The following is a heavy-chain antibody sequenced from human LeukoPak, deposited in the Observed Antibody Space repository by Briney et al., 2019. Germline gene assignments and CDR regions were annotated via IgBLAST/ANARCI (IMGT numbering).Heavy chain of an antibody. J-gene: IGHJ4*02. Sequence: PSETLSLTCTVSGGSISSGSYYWSWIRQPAGKGLEWIGRIYTSGSTNYNPSLKSRVTISVDTSKNQFSLKLSSVTAADTAVYYCARHAVAGTMRLDYWGQGTLVTVSS. CDR3: ARHAVAGTMRLDY. CDR2: IYTSGST. CDR1: GGSISSGSYY. D-gene: IGHD6-19*01. V-gene: IGHV4-61*02.